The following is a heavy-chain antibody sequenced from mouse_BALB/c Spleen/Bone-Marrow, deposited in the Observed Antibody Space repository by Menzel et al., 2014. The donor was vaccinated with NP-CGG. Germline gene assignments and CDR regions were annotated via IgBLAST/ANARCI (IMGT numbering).Heavy chain of an antibody. CDR1: GYTFTSYW. V-gene: IGHV1-7*01. Sequence: VKLKESGAELAKPGASVKMSCKASGYTFTSYWMHWVKQRPGQGLEWIGYINPSTTYSAYNQKFKDKATLTADKSSSTAYMQLSSLTSEDSAVYYCALYYRYDYFDYWGQGTTLTVSS. CDR2: INPSTTYS. J-gene: IGHJ2*01. CDR3: ALYYRYDYFDY. D-gene: IGHD2-14*01.